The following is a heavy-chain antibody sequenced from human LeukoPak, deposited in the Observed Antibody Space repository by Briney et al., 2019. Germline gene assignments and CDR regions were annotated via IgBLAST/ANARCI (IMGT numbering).Heavy chain of an antibody. CDR3: ARVSFPGYLHYYYYYYMDV. J-gene: IGHJ6*03. D-gene: IGHD3-16*02. CDR2: MNPNSGNT. V-gene: IGHV1-8*01. CDR1: GYTFTSYD. Sequence: ASVKVSCKASGYTFTSYDINWVRQATGQGLEWMGWMNPNSGNTGYAQKFQGRVTMTRNTSISTAYMELSSLRSEDTAVYYCARVSFPGYLHYYYYYYMDVWGEGTTVTVSS.